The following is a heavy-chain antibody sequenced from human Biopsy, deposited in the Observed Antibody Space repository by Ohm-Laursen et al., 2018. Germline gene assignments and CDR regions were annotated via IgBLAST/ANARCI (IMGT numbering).Heavy chain of an antibody. CDR2: IYYSVMT. CDR3: ARGRGYCGGDCYPTYYYNYGMDV. CDR1: GDSVTKYY. J-gene: IGHJ6*02. V-gene: IGHV4-59*02. D-gene: IGHD2-21*02. Sequence: TLSLTCGVSGDSVTKYYWSWIRQPPGKGLEWIGHIYYSVMTNYNPSLQSRVSISVDTSRNQVSLTLRSVTAADTAVYYCARGRGYCGGDCYPTYYYNYGMDVWGQGTTVTVSS.